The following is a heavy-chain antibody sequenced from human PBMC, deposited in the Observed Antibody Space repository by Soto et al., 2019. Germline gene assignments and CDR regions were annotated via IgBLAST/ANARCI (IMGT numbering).Heavy chain of an antibody. V-gene: IGHV4-39*01. CDR3: ARRTYSSSPFDP. CDR1: GVSISIEHYH. D-gene: IGHD6-13*01. CDR2: IHYSGST. Sequence: SETLSLTCNVSGVSISIEHYHWTWIRQPPGKGLEWIGSIHYSGSTHYNPSLRSRVTISVDTSKKQFSLNLSSVTAADTAVYYCARRTYSSSPFDPWGQGTLVTVSS. J-gene: IGHJ5*02.